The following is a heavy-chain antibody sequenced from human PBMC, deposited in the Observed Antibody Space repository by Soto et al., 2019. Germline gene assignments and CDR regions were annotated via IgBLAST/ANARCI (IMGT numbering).Heavy chain of an antibody. CDR3: AVNSYGRRYYYDSSGYSTLDY. D-gene: IGHD3-22*01. Sequence: QVQLVQSGAEVKKPGSSVKVSCKASGGTFSSYAISWVRQAPGQGLEWMGGIIPIFGTANYAQKFQGRVTITADESTSTAYMELSSLRSEDTAVYYCAVNSYGRRYYYDSSGYSTLDYWGQGTLVTVSS. V-gene: IGHV1-69*01. CDR1: GGTFSSYA. CDR2: IIPIFGTA. J-gene: IGHJ4*02.